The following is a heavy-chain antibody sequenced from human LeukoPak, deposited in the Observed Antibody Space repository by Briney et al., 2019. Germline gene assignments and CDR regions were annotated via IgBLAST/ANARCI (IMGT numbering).Heavy chain of an antibody. CDR2: IYYSGTT. CDR3: ARGPSSWYYYYYYGMDV. CDR1: GGSISSYY. V-gene: IGHV4-59*12. J-gene: IGHJ6*02. Sequence: SETLSLTCTVSGGSISSYYWSWIRQPPGKGLEWIGYIYYSGTTNYNPSLKSRVTISVDTSKNQFSLKLSSVTAADTAVYYCARGPSSWYYYYYYGMDVWGQGTTVTVSS. D-gene: IGHD6-13*01.